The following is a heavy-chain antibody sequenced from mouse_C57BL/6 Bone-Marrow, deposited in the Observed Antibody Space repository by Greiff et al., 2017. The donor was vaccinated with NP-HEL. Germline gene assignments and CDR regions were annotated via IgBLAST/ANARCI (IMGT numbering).Heavy chain of an antibody. V-gene: IGHV5-16*01. CDR1: GFTFSDYY. Sequence: EVKLVESEGGLVQPGSSMKLSCTASGFTFSDYYMAWVRQVPEKGLEWVANINYDGSSTYYLDSLKSRFIISRDNAKNILYLQMSRLKYEETATYYCAREQGHYAMDYWGQGTSVTVSS. CDR2: INYDGSST. D-gene: IGHD3-3*01. J-gene: IGHJ4*01. CDR3: AREQGHYAMDY.